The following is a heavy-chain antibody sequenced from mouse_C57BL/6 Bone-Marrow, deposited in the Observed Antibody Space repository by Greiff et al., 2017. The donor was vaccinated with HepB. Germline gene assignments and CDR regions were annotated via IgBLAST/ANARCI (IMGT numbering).Heavy chain of an antibody. D-gene: IGHD2-4*01. CDR3: ARLRRAWFAY. CDR1: GFTFSDYG. Sequence: EVPGVESGGGLVKPGGSLKLSCAASGFTFSDYGMHWVRQAPEKGLEWVAYISSGSSTIYYADTVKGRFPISRDNSKNTLFLQMTSLRSEDTAMYYCARLRRAWFAYWGQGTLVTVSA. V-gene: IGHV5-17*01. J-gene: IGHJ3*01. CDR2: ISSGSSTI.